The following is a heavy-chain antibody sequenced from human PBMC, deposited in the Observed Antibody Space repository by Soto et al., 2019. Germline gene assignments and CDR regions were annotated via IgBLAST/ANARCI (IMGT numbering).Heavy chain of an antibody. J-gene: IGHJ6*02. CDR3: ARQGFHYYYGMAV. V-gene: IGHV4-4*07. CDR2: IYTTESP. CDR1: GASSSSYY. Sequence: SETLSLTCTVSGASSSSYYWTWIRQPAGKGLEWIGRIYTTESPNYNPSLKSRVSMSLDTSKNQFSLKVTSVTAADTAVYYCARQGFHYYYGMAVWGQGTTVT.